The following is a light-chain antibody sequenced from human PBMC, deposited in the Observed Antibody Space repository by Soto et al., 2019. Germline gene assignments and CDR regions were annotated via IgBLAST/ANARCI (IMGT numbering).Light chain of an antibody. V-gene: IGLV2-23*01. CDR2: EGS. Sequence: QSALTQPASVSGSPGQSITISCTGTSSDVGSYNLVSWYQQHPGKAPKLMIYEGSKRPSGVSNRFSGSKSGNTASLTISGLQADDDAEYYCFSYAGSSPVVFGGGTKLTFL. CDR1: SSDVGSYNL. J-gene: IGLJ2*01. CDR3: FSYAGSSPVV.